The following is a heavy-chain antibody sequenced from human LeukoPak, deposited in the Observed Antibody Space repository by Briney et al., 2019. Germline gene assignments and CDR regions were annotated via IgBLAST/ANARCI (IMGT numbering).Heavy chain of an antibody. Sequence: GASVKVSCKASGGTFSSYAISWVRQAPGQGLEWMGRIIPILGIANYAQKFQGRVTITADKSTSTAYMELSSLRSEDTAVYYCARANSFLDPRPEGANYWGQGTLVTVSS. J-gene: IGHJ4*02. CDR3: ARANSFLDPRPEGANY. CDR2: IIPILGIA. V-gene: IGHV1-69*04. CDR1: GGTFSSYA. D-gene: IGHD1-26*01.